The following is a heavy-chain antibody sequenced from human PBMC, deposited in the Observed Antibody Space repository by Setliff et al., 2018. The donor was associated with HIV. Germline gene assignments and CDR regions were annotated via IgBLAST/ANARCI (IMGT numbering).Heavy chain of an antibody. V-gene: IGHV1-69*13. CDR1: GDIFSTSS. D-gene: IGHD2-21*02. Sequence: SVKVSCKTSGDIFSTSSINWVRQAPGQGLEWMGGFNPIFTTPDYAQTFQDRVTMTADESTSRAYMELRGLTSEDTAVYFCARGVRVTVVQRGSSFDYWGQGTLVTVSS. J-gene: IGHJ4*02. CDR3: ARGVRVTVVQRGSSFDY. CDR2: FNPIFTTP.